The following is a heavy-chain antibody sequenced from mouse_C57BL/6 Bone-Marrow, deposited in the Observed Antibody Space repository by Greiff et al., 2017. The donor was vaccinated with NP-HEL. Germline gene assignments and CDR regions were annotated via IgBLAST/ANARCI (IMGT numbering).Heavy chain of an antibody. CDR2: IYPRSGNT. D-gene: IGHD1-1*01. CDR1: GYTFTSYG. Sequence: VQLQQSGAELARPGASVKLSCKASGYTFTSYGISWVKQRTGQGLEWIGEIYPRSGNTYYNEKFKGKATLTADKSSSTAYMELRSLTSEDSAVYFCAREGITTVVVPYFDVWGTGTTVTVSS. CDR3: AREGITTVVVPYFDV. J-gene: IGHJ1*03. V-gene: IGHV1-81*01.